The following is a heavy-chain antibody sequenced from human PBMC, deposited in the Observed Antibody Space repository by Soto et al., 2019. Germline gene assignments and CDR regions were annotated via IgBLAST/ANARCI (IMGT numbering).Heavy chain of an antibody. J-gene: IGHJ4*02. Sequence: QVQLVESRGGLVKPGGSLRLSCLASGFTFSDSYMTWIRQAPGKGLEWISYISSSGRYTNYADSVKGRFAISRDNAKNSLFLQMDSLRADDTAVYYCAREVSSGYNDYWGQGTLVTVSS. CDR2: ISSSGRYT. V-gene: IGHV3-11*05. CDR3: AREVSSGYNDY. D-gene: IGHD3-22*01. CDR1: GFTFSDSY.